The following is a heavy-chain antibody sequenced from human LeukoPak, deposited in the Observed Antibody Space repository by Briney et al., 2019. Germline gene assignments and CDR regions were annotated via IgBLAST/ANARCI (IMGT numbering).Heavy chain of an antibody. CDR3: AKVAYCSGGSCYSGFMAYYFDY. Sequence: PGGSLRLSCAASGFTFSSYATSWVRQAPGKGLEWVSAISGSGGSTYYADSVKGRFTISRDNSKNTLYLQMNSLRAEDTAVYYCAKVAYCSGGSCYSGFMAYYFDYWGQGTLVTVSS. CDR2: ISGSGGST. D-gene: IGHD2-15*01. J-gene: IGHJ4*02. V-gene: IGHV3-23*01. CDR1: GFTFSSYA.